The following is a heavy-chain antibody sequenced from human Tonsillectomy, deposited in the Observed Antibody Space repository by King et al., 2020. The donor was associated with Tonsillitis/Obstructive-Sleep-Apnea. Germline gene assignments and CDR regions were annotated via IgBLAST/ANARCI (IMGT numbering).Heavy chain of an antibody. CDR3: ARGDLLTGYYASTDFDY. J-gene: IGHJ4*02. CDR1: GGSFRPYY. CDR2: INHVGST. Sequence: VQLPQWGAGLLKPSETLSLTCAVYGGSFRPYYWSWIRQPPGKALEWIGEINHVGSTRYNPSLKSRVTISLDSSKNQFSLKLNSMTAADTAVYYCARGDLLTGYYASTDFDYWGQGTLVTVSS. D-gene: IGHD3-9*01. V-gene: IGHV4-34*01.